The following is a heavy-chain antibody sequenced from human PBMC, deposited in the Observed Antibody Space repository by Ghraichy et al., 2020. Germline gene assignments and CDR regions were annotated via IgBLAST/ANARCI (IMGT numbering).Heavy chain of an antibody. CDR3: ARRGDTAMKGVTAMVTP. D-gene: IGHD5-18*01. J-gene: IGHJ5*02. V-gene: IGHV4-38-2*01. Sequence: SETLSLTCAVSGYSISSGYYWGWIRQPPGKGLEWIGSIDHSGSTYHNPSLKSRVTISVDTSKNQFSLKLGSWTAADTAVYYCARRGDTAMKGVTAMVTPWGQGTLVTVSS. CDR1: GYSISSGYY. CDR2: IDHSGST.